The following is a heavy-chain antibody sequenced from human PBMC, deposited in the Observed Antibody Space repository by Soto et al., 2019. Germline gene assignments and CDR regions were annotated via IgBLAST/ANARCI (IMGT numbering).Heavy chain of an antibody. J-gene: IGHJ6*02. D-gene: IGHD3-3*01. CDR1: GFTFSSYS. Sequence: GGSLRLSCAASGFTFSSYSMNWVRQAPGKGLEWVSSISSSSSYIYYADSVKGRFTISRDNAKNSLYLQMNSLRAEDTAVYYCASWALSTIFGVVNSADYYGMDVWGQGTTVTVSS. CDR2: ISSSSSYI. V-gene: IGHV3-21*01. CDR3: ASWALSTIFGVVNSADYYGMDV.